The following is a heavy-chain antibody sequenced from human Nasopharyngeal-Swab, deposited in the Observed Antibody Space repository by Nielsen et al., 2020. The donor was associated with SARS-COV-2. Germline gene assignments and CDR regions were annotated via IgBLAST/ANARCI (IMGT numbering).Heavy chain of an antibody. J-gene: IGHJ6*02. CDR2: INSDGSST. V-gene: IGHV3-74*01. CDR3: ARESYNWNVYYYYGMDV. D-gene: IGHD1-1*01. Sequence: GESLKISCAASGFTFSSYWMHWVCQAPGKGLVWVSRINSDGSSTSYADSVKGRFTISRDNAKNTLYLQMNSLRAEDTAVYYCARESYNWNVYYYYGMDVWGQGTTVTVSS. CDR1: GFTFSSYW.